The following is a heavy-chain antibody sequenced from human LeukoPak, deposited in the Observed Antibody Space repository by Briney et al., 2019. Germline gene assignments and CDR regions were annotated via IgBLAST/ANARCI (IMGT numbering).Heavy chain of an antibody. D-gene: IGHD4-17*01. Sequence: GGSLRLSCAASGFTFNSYWMSWVRQAPGKGLEWVANIKQDGSEKYHVDSVKGRFTISRDNAKNTLYLQMNSLRAEDTAVYYCARSPTVTIFDYWGQGTLVSVSS. V-gene: IGHV3-7*01. CDR1: GFTFNSYW. CDR2: IKQDGSEK. J-gene: IGHJ4*02. CDR3: ARSPTVTIFDY.